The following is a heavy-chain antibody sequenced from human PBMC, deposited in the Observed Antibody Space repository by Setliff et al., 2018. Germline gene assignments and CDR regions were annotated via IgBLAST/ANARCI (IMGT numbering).Heavy chain of an antibody. J-gene: IGHJ4*02. V-gene: IGHV4-38-2*01. CDR1: GYSISSGYY. CDR2: IYHSGST. Sequence: LSLTCAVSGYSISSGYYWGWIRQPPGKGLEWIGSIYHSGSTNYNPSLKSRVTTSVDTSKNQFSLKLSSVTAADTAVYYCARGLYSSGYLFDSFDYWGQGTLVTVSS. CDR3: ARGLYSSGYLFDSFDY. D-gene: IGHD6-19*01.